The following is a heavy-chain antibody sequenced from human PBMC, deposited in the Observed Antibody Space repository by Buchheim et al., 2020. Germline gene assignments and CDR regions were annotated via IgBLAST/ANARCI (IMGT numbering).Heavy chain of an antibody. CDR2: IHYSGST. CDR3: AAIATDVSRWFDA. V-gene: IGHV4-39*01. CDR1: GDPLSSYNYF. J-gene: IGHJ5*02. Sequence: QVQLQESGPGLVKPSETLSLTCTVSGDPLSSYNYFWGWIRQPPGKGLDWIGYIHYSGSTYYSPSLQSRITMSVDTSKHQFSLNVNSVTAADTAVYYCAAIATDVSRWFDAWGQGTL. D-gene: IGHD6-13*01.